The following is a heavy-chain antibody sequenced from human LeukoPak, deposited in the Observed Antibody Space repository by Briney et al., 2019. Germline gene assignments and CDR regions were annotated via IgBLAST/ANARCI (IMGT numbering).Heavy chain of an antibody. V-gene: IGHV1-8*01. J-gene: IGHJ5*02. CDR3: ARTPPKGDIDT. CDR2: VSHKTGDR. CDR1: GYSFSNFH. D-gene: IGHD2-21*02. Sequence: ASVKVSCKASGYSFSNFHINWVRQASGQGLEWIGWVSHKTGDRGYALKFQRRVTMTSDTSETTVYMEVRSLTSEDTAVYYCARTPPKGDIDTWGQGTMVTVSS.